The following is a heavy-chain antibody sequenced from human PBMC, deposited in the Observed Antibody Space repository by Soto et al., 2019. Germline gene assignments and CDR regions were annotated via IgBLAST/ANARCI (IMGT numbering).Heavy chain of an antibody. Sequence: XXVKVSCKASGYTFTIYGISWVRQAPGQGLEWMGWIXTYNGXTKYAQKLQGXXTMTTDTXXSTEYMELRSLRSEDTAVFYCAREMVRGVGSDYWGQGTLVTVSS. J-gene: IGHJ4*02. CDR2: IXTYNGXT. CDR1: GYTFTIYG. D-gene: IGHD3-10*01. CDR3: AREMVRGVGSDY. V-gene: IGHV1-18*01.